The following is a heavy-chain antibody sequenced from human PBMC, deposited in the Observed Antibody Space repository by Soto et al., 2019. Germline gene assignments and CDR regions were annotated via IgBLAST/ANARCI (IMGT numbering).Heavy chain of an antibody. D-gene: IGHD5-12*01. J-gene: IGHJ4*02. CDR2: IWYDGSNK. CDR1: GFTFSSYG. CDR3: ARGSGRLSF. V-gene: IGHV3-33*01. Sequence: QVQLVESGGGVVQPGRSLRLSCAASGFTFSSYGMHWVRQAPGKGLEWVAVIWYDGSNKYYADSVKGRFTISRDNSKNTRYLQMNSLRAEDTAVYYCARGSGRLSFWGQGTLVTVSA.